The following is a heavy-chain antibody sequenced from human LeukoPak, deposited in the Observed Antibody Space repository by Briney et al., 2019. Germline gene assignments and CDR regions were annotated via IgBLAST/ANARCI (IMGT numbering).Heavy chain of an antibody. D-gene: IGHD3-10*01. CDR1: GFTFYDYY. CDR3: ARVPHTYYIDY. Sequence: PGRSLRLSCAASGFTFYDYYMSWIRQAPGKGLEWLSYISGTGSTVYYADSMKGRFTISRDNAKNSLYLQMYSLRAEDTAVYYCARVPHTYYIDYWGQGTLVTVSS. J-gene: IGHJ4*02. V-gene: IGHV3-11*04. CDR2: ISGTGSTV.